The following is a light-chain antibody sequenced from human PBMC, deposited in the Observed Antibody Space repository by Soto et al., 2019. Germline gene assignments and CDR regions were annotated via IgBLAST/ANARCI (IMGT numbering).Light chain of an antibody. J-gene: IGLJ1*01. V-gene: IGLV2-11*01. Sequence: QSALTRPRSLSGSPGQSVSISCTGTSSDVGRYSYVSWYQQHPGKAPKLIISEVSKRPSGVPDRFSGSKSGNTASLTVSGLQAEDEADYYCTSHAGSTNSVFGTGTKVTVL. CDR2: EVS. CDR1: SSDVGRYSY. CDR3: TSHAGSTNSV.